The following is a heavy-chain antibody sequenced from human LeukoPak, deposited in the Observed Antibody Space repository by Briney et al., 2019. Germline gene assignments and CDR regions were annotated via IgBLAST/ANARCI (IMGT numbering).Heavy chain of an antibody. CDR1: GFTFSTYA. CDR3: AKTIRVVPAATLFDY. J-gene: IGHJ4*02. V-gene: IGHV3-23*01. CDR2: ISGSGDST. D-gene: IGHD2-2*01. Sequence: GGSLRLSCAASGFTFSTYAVNWVRQAPGKGLEWVSTISGSGDSTCYADSVKGRFTISRDNSKNTLYLQMNSLRAEDTAVYYCAKTIRVVPAATLFDYWGQGTLVTVSS.